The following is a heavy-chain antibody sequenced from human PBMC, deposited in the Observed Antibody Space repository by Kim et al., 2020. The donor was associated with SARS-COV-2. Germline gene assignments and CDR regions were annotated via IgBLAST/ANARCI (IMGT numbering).Heavy chain of an antibody. Sequence: GGSLRLSCAASGFTFHHYTLHWVRQGPGKGLEWVSLITWNGRARSYADSVKGRFTISRDNSRSSLYLQMNSLITEDTALYFCAKEADIEAAYTYDGLDMWGQGTLVTVSS. J-gene: IGHJ3*02. CDR3: AKEADIEAAYTYDGLDM. CDR2: ITWNGRAR. V-gene: IGHV3-43*01. CDR1: GFTFHHYT. D-gene: IGHD3-16*01.